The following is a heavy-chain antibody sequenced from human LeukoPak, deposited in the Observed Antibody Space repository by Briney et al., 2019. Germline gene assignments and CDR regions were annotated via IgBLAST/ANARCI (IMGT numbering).Heavy chain of an antibody. CDR3: ARAGGIPRCSSTSCYLPAKYYYYYYYTDV. CDR1: GYTFTSYG. Sequence: GASVKVSCKASGYTFTSYGISWVRQAPGQGLEWMGWISAYNGNTNYAQKLQGRVTMTTDTSTSTAYMELRSLRSDDTAVYYCARAGGIPRCSSTSCYLPAKYYYYYYYTDVWGKGTTVTISS. J-gene: IGHJ6*03. V-gene: IGHV1-18*01. D-gene: IGHD2-2*01. CDR2: ISAYNGNT.